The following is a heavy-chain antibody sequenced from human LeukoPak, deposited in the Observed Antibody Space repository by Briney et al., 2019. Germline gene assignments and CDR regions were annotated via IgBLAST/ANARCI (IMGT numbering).Heavy chain of an antibody. V-gene: IGHV3-23*01. J-gene: IGHJ3*01. CDR3: AKARIAAAGTGAFDV. D-gene: IGHD6-13*01. CDR2: FSATDGSA. CDR1: GFTVSSYG. Sequence: HPGGSLRLSCAASGFTVSSYGMTWVRLAPGKGLEWVSAFSATDGSAQYAESVKGRFTISRDNSKNSLYLQMNSLRDEDTAVYYCAKARIAAAGTGAFDVWGQGTIVTVSS.